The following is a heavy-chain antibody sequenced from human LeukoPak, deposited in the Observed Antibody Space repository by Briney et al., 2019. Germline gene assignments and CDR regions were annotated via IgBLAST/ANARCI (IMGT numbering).Heavy chain of an antibody. CDR2: IYYSGST. D-gene: IGHD1-7*01. V-gene: IGHV4-59*01. J-gene: IGHJ4*02. CDR1: GGSITNYF. Sequence: SETLSLTCAVPGGSITNYFWSWIRQPPGKGLEWIGYIYYSGSTTYNPSLKNRVTISVDTSKNHFSLRLSSATAADTAVYYCARDGLGITGTGLDYWGQGVLVTVSS. CDR3: ARDGLGITGTGLDY.